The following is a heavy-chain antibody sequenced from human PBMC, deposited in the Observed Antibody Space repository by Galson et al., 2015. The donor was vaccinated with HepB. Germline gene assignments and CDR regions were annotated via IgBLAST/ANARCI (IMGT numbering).Heavy chain of an antibody. J-gene: IGHJ4*02. CDR1: GFTVSTTS. V-gene: IGHV3-53*01. CDR2: IYSGEIT. Sequence: SLRLSCAASGFTVSTTSMSWVRQAPGKGLEWVSVIYSGEITYYAESVKGRFTISRDNSENTLYLQMNSLRAEDTAIYYCSRVERELSRSYFDYWGQGTRVTVSS. CDR3: SRVERELSRSYFDY. D-gene: IGHD1-7*01.